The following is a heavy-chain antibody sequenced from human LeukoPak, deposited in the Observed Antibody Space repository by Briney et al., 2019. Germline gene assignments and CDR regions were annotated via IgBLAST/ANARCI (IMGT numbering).Heavy chain of an antibody. V-gene: IGHV1-8*01. CDR1: GYTFTTYD. Sequence: ASVKVSCKASGYTFTTYDITWVRQATGQGLEWMGWMNPDSGNTGYAQNLKGRVTMTSDPSISTAYMELSSLRSEDTAVYYCGRGIRSQLYSDYWGQGTLITVSS. CDR2: MNPDSGNT. J-gene: IGHJ4*02. CDR3: GRGIRSQLYSDY. D-gene: IGHD2-21*01.